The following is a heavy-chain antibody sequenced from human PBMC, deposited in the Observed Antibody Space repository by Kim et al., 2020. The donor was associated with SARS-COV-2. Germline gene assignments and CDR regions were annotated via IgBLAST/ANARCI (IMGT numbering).Heavy chain of an antibody. Sequence: GGSLRLSCAASGFTFSNYGMHWVRQAPGKGLEWVTAIWYDGSNTYYGDSVKGRFTISRDNSRNTLYLQMNSLRAEDTAVYYCARAYGISGTTFGMDVWGQGTTVTVSS. CDR3: ARAYGISGTTFGMDV. CDR1: GFTFSNYG. CDR2: IWYDGSNT. J-gene: IGHJ6*02. V-gene: IGHV3-33*01. D-gene: IGHD1-7*01.